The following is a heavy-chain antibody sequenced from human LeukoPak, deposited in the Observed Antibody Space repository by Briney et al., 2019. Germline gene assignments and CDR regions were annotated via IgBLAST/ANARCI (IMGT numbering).Heavy chain of an antibody. CDR1: GGSISSSSYY. CDR2: MYYSGST. J-gene: IGHJ4*02. D-gene: IGHD4-23*01. Sequence: SETLSLTCTVSGGSISSSSYYWGWIRQPPGKGLEWIGSMYYSGSTYYNPSLKSRVTISVDTSKNQFSLKLTSLTAADTAVYYCARDYGGKFDYWGQGTLVTVSS. CDR3: ARDYGGKFDY. V-gene: IGHV4-39*07.